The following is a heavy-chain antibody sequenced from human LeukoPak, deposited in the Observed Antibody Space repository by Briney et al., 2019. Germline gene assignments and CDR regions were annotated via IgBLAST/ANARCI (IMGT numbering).Heavy chain of an antibody. CDR1: GFTFDDYA. J-gene: IGHJ6*02. V-gene: IGHV3-9*01. CDR3: AKDIGDVRFLEWWNPSHYYYYGMDV. D-gene: IGHD3-3*01. Sequence: PGGSLRHSCAASGFTFDDYAMHWVRQAPGKGLEWVSGISWNSGSVGYADSVKGRFTISRDNAKNSLYLQMNSLRAEDTALYYCAKDIGDVRFLEWWNPSHYYYYGMDVWGQGTTVTVSS. CDR2: ISWNSGSV.